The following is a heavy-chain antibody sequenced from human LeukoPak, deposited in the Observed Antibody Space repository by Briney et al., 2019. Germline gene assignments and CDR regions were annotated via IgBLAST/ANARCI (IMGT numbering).Heavy chain of an antibody. J-gene: IGHJ6*02. D-gene: IGHD3-10*01. CDR2: IYYSGST. V-gene: IGHV4-59*12. Sequence: PSETLSFTCTVSGGSISSYYWSWIRQPPGKGLEWIGYIYYSGSTKYNPSLKSRVTISGDTSKNQFSLKLTSVTAADTAVYFCARDPYYYGSSAYYFGMDVWGQGTTVTVSS. CDR1: GGSISSYY. CDR3: ARDPYYYGSSAYYFGMDV.